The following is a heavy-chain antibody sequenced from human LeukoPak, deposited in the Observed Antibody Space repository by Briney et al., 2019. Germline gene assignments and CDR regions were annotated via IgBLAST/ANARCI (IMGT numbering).Heavy chain of an antibody. D-gene: IGHD3-10*01. CDR1: GFTFSSYG. J-gene: IGHJ3*02. CDR2: ISYDGSNK. Sequence: PGGSLRLSCAASGFTFSSYGMSWVRQAPGKGLEWVAVISYDGSNKYYADSVKGRFTISRDNSKNTLYLQMNSLRAEDTAVYYCASGVPTYYYGSGSYYSAFDIWGQGTMVTVSS. CDR3: ASGVPTYYYGSGSYYSAFDI. V-gene: IGHV3-30*03.